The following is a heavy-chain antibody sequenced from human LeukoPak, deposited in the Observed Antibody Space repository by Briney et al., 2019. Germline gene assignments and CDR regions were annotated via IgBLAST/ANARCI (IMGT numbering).Heavy chain of an antibody. CDR1: GYTFTSYA. Sequence: ASVKVSCKASGYTFTSYAMNWVRQAPGQGLEWMGWINTNTGNPTYAQGFTGRFVFSLDTSVSTAYLQISSLKAEDTAVYYCARGGYSYGPVWFDPWGQGTLVTVSS. CDR2: INTNTGNP. V-gene: IGHV7-4-1*02. J-gene: IGHJ5*02. CDR3: ARGGYSYGPVWFDP. D-gene: IGHD5-18*01.